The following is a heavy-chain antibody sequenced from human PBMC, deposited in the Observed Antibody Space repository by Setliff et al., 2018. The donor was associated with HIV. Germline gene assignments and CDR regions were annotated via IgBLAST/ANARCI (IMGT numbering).Heavy chain of an antibody. V-gene: IGHV4-34*01. J-gene: IGHJ4*01. D-gene: IGHD6-13*01. CDR2: VNHSGDT. Sequence: LSLTCAVYGGSFSGYYWSWIRQSPGKDLEWIGEVNHSGDTTYNPSLKSRVTMSVDTSKNQFSLELSSLTSADTAIYYCVRGRDYGSSWSRPFYFDFWGHGNLVTVS. CDR1: GGSFSGYY. CDR3: VRGRDYGSSWSRPFYFDF.